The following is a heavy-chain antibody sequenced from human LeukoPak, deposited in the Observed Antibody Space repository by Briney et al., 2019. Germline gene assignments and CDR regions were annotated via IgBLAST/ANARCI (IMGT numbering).Heavy chain of an antibody. V-gene: IGHV4-39*01. Sequence: SETLSLTCTVSGGSINSTRYYWGWIRKPPGKGLEWIGSIYYSGDTHYNPSLRSRVTMSVDTSKNQFSLRMHSMTAADTSFYYCATGSMTTRYYYYFHMDVWGTGTTVTVSS. CDR2: IYYSGDT. D-gene: IGHD4-11*01. CDR3: ATGSMTTRYYYYFHMDV. CDR1: GGSINSTRYY. J-gene: IGHJ6*03.